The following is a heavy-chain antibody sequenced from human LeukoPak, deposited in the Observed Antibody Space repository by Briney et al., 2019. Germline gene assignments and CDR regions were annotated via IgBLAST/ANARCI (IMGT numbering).Heavy chain of an antibody. V-gene: IGHV3-30*14. CDR3: AREAEWLGFDY. Sequence: GGSLRLSCAASGFTFSSYAMHWVRQAPGKGLEWVAVISYDGSNKYYADSVKGRFTISRDNSKNTLYLQMNSLRAEDTAVYYCAREAEWLGFDYWGQGTLVTVSS. CDR1: GFTFSSYA. D-gene: IGHD6-19*01. CDR2: ISYDGSNK. J-gene: IGHJ4*02.